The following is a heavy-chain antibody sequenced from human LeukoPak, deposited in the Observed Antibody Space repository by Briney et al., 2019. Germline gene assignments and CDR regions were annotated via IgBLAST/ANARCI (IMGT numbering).Heavy chain of an antibody. CDR3: ARSCRILDIVATIRARLGGNGFDI. Sequence: SETLSLTCTVSGGSISSYYWSWIRQPPGKGLEWIGEINHTGYTNYNPSLRSRVTMSVDTSKNQFSLKLSSVTAADKAVYYCARSCRILDIVATIRARLGGNGFDIWGQGTMVTVSS. V-gene: IGHV4-34*10. CDR1: GGSISSYY. J-gene: IGHJ3*02. D-gene: IGHD5-12*01. CDR2: INHTGYT.